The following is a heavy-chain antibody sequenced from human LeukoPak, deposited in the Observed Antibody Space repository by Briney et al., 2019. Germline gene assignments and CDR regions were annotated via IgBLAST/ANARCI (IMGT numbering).Heavy chain of an antibody. Sequence: GGSLRLSCAASGFTFSSYSMNWVRQAPGKGLEWVSYISSSSSTIYYADSVKGRFTISRDNAKNSLYLQMNSLRAEDTAVYYCAREAQYSYGYSEYYGMDVWGQGTTVTVSS. J-gene: IGHJ6*02. CDR3: AREAQYSYGYSEYYGMDV. V-gene: IGHV3-48*04. D-gene: IGHD5-18*01. CDR2: ISSSSSTI. CDR1: GFTFSSYS.